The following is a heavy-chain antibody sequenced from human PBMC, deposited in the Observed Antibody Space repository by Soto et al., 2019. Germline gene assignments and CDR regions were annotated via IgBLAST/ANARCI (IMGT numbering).Heavy chain of an antibody. Sequence: QVQLQESGPRLVKPSETLSLTCTVSGGSIRGDYWSWIRQTPGKGLEWIGYVYDGGRTSYNPSLQSRVTMSEDTSKNRLSLTLRSVTAADTAVYYCARDRSRNLDVWGKGTTVTVSS. J-gene: IGHJ6*04. CDR2: VYDGGRT. CDR1: GGSIRGDY. CDR3: ARDRSRNLDV. V-gene: IGHV4-59*01.